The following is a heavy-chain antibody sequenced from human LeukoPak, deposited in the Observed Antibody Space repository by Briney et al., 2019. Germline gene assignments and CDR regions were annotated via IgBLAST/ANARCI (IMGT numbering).Heavy chain of an antibody. Sequence: ASVKVSCKASGYTFTSYYMHWVRQAPGQGLEWMGIINPSGGSTSYAQKFQGRVTMTRDMSASTVYMELSSLRSEDTAVYYCARVTKGLNDFWSGYYDYWGQGTLVTVSS. CDR3: ARVTKGLNDFWSGYYDY. CDR2: INPSGGST. J-gene: IGHJ4*02. D-gene: IGHD3-3*01. CDR1: GYTFTSYY. V-gene: IGHV1-46*01.